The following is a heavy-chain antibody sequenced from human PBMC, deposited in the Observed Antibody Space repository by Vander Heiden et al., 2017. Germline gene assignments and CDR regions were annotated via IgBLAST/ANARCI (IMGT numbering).Heavy chain of an antibody. Sequence: EVQLLESGGGLVQPGGSLRLSCAASGFTFSSYAMSWVRQAPGKGLEWVSAISGSGGSTYYADSVKGRFTISRDNSKNTLYLQMNSLRAEDTAVYYCANRPYYYYGMDVWGQGNTVTVSS. CDR3: ANRPYYYYGMDV. CDR1: GFTFSSYA. J-gene: IGHJ6*02. V-gene: IGHV3-23*01. CDR2: ISGSGGST.